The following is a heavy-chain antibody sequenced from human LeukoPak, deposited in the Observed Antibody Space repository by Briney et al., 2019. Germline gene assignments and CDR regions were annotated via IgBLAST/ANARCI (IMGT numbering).Heavy chain of an antibody. D-gene: IGHD1-1*01. J-gene: IGHJ4*02. Sequence: GRSLRLSCVASGFTFSSYAMGWVRQAPGKGLEWVSVISGRDGSKYYVDSAKGRFTISRDDSKNTLYLQMNSLRAADTAVYYCAMNWNGDYWGQGTLVTISS. CDR3: AMNWNGDY. V-gene: IGHV3-23*01. CDR1: GFTFSSYA. CDR2: ISGRDGSK.